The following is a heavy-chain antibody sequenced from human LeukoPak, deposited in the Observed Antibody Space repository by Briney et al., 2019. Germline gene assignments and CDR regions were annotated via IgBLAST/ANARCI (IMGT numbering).Heavy chain of an antibody. CDR2: IYYSGST. CDR3: ARDNRQNYYYYMDV. CDR1: GGSISSGGYY. Sequence: SETLSLTCTVSGGSISSGGYYWSWIRQHPGKGLEWIGYIYYSGSTYYNPSLKSRVTISVDTSKNQFSLKLSSVTAADTAVYYCARDNRQNYYYYMDVWGKGTTVIVSS. V-gene: IGHV4-31*03. J-gene: IGHJ6*03.